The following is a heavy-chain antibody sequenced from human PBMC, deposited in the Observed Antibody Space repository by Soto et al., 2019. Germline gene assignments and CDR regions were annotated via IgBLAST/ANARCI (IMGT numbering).Heavy chain of an antibody. CDR3: ARGAWDRWEQIDY. J-gene: IGHJ4*02. Sequence: GSLRLSCAASGFTFSNFIMTWVRQAPGKGLEWVSYIHSSGNTIYYADSVKGRFTISRDNVKNSLYLQMDSLRVEDTAVYYCARGAWDRWEQIDYWGQGSLVTVSS. CDR1: GFTFSNFI. V-gene: IGHV3-48*01. D-gene: IGHD1-26*01. CDR2: IHSSGNTI.